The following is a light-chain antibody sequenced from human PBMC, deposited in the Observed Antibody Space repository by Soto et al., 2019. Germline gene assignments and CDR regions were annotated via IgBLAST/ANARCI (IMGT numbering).Light chain of an antibody. Sequence: EIVLTQSPGTLSLSPGERATLSCRASQSVSSSYLAWYQQKPGQAPRLLIYGASSRATGIPDRFSGSGSGTDFTLTISRLEPEDVEVYYWQQYGSSPYTFGQGTKLEIK. CDR1: QSVSSSY. CDR3: QQYGSSPYT. J-gene: IGKJ2*01. V-gene: IGKV3-20*01. CDR2: GAS.